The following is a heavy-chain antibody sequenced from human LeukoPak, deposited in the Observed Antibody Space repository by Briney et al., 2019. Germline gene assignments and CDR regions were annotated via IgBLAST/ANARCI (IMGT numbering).Heavy chain of an antibody. CDR3: ARGGTSSSLAY. J-gene: IGHJ4*02. V-gene: IGHV3-48*02. D-gene: IGHD4-23*01. CDR2: ISSSSTI. Sequence: GGSLRLSCAASGFTFSSYSINWVRQAPGKGLEWVSYISSSSTISYADSVRGRFTISRDNVNNSLYLQMNSLRDEDTAVYYCARGGTSSSLAYWGQGTLVTVSS. CDR1: GFTFSSYS.